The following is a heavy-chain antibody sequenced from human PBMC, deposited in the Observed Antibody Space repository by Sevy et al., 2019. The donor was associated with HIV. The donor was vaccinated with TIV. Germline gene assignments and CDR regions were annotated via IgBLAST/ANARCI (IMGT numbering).Heavy chain of an antibody. CDR2: IKSKPDGGTI. Sequence: GGSLRLSCAASGFSFSHAWMTWVRQAPGKGLEWVGRIKSKPDGGTIDYAAHVKDRFPSSREDSKNTLYLQMNSLKTEDTAVYYCSTDPIIVLLVTDGMDVWGQGTTVTVSS. J-gene: IGHJ6*02. CDR1: GFSFSHAW. V-gene: IGHV3-15*01. CDR3: STDPIIVLLVTDGMDV. D-gene: IGHD2-8*02.